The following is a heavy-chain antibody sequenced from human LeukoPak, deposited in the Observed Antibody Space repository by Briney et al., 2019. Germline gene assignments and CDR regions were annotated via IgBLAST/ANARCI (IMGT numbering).Heavy chain of an antibody. Sequence: GGSLRLSCAASGFTFSTHNMNWVRQAPGKGLEWVSSISSTGTDINYADSVKGRFTISRDNSKNTLYLQMNSLRAEDTAVYYCAKDRYYDILTGSPDYWGQGTLVTVSS. CDR2: ISSTGTDI. J-gene: IGHJ4*02. CDR3: AKDRYYDILTGSPDY. CDR1: GFTFSTHN. V-gene: IGHV3-21*01. D-gene: IGHD3-9*01.